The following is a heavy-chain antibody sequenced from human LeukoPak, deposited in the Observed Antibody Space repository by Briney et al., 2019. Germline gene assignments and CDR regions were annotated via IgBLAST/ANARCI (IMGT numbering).Heavy chain of an antibody. D-gene: IGHD1-1*01. V-gene: IGHV1-2*02. CDR1: GYTFTDYY. CDR3: ARDRTFFDY. CDR2: INPNSGGT. Sequence: ASVKVSCKASGYTFTDYYMHWVRQAPGQGLEWMGWINPNSGGTNYAQKFQGRVTMTRDTSISTAYMELSRLRSDNTAVYYCARDRTFFDYWGQGTLVTVSS. J-gene: IGHJ4*02.